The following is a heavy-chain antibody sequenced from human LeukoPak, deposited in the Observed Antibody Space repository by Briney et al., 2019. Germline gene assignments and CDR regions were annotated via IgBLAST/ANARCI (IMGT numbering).Heavy chain of an antibody. CDR1: GGTFSSYA. CDR3: ARGGSRPTVTALDY. Sequence: SVKVSCKASGGTFSSYAISWVRQAPGQGLEWMGGIIPIFGTANYAQKFQGRVTITADESTSTAYMELSSLRSEDTAVYYCARGGSRPTVTALDYWGRGALVTVSS. D-gene: IGHD4-17*01. J-gene: IGHJ4*02. V-gene: IGHV1-69*13. CDR2: IIPIFGTA.